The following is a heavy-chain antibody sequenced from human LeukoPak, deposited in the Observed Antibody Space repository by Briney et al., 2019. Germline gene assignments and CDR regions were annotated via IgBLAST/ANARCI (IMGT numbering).Heavy chain of an antibody. J-gene: IGHJ4*02. CDR1: GYTFTGYY. CDR3: ARGDSSGPNFSFDY. V-gene: IGHV1-2*06. D-gene: IGHD3-22*01. CDR2: INPNSGGT. Sequence: ASVTVSCKASGYTFTGYYMHWVRQAPGQGLEWMGRINPNSGGTNYAQKFQGRVTMTRDTSISTAYMELSRLRSDDTAVYYCARGDSSGPNFSFDYWSQGTLVTVSS.